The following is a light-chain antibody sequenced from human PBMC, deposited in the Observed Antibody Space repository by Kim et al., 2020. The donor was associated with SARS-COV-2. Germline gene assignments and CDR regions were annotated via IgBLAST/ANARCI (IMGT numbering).Light chain of an antibody. V-gene: IGLV10-54*01. J-gene: IGLJ3*02. CDR2: RNN. CDR3: SAWDTSLSAWV. Sequence: QTATLTCPGNSNNVGDQGAAWLQQHQGHPPKLLSYRNNSRPSGISERLSASRSGNTASLTITGLQAEDGADYYCSAWDTSLSAWVFGGGTQLTVL. CDR1: SNNVGDQG.